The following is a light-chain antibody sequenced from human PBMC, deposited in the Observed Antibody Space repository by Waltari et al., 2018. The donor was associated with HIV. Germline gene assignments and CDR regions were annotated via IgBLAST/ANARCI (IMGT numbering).Light chain of an antibody. Sequence: QSALTQPASMSGSPGQSITISCSGTSSDVGSYNLVSWYQQHPGKVPKLIIYEVTKRPSDVSNRFSASKSGDTASLTISGLQPEDEAEYYCCSYAGVDTPVVFGGGTKLTVL. CDR3: CSYAGVDTPVV. CDR2: EVT. V-gene: IGLV2-23*02. J-gene: IGLJ2*01. CDR1: SSDVGSYNL.